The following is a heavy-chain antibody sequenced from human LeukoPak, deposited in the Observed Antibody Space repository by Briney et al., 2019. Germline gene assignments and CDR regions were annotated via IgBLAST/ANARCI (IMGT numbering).Heavy chain of an antibody. J-gene: IGHJ6*02. Sequence: SETLYLTCTVSGGSISSYYWSWIRQPPGKGLEWIGYIYYSGSTNYNPSLKSRVTISVDTSKNQFSLKLSSVTAADTAVYYCARIYDFWSGLDVWGQGTTVTVSS. CDR1: GGSISSYY. V-gene: IGHV4-59*01. D-gene: IGHD3-3*01. CDR2: IYYSGST. CDR3: ARIYDFWSGLDV.